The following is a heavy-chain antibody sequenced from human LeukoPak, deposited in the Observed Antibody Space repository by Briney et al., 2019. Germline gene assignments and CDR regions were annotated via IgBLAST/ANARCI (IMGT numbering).Heavy chain of an antibody. Sequence: SVKVSCKASGGTFSSYAISWVRQAPGQGLEWMGGIIPIFGTANYAQKFQGRVTITADESTSTAYMELSSLRSEDTAVYYCARDSIVVVITDYYYYGMDVWGQGTTVTVSS. V-gene: IGHV1-69*01. J-gene: IGHJ6*02. CDR1: GGTFSSYA. D-gene: IGHD3-22*01. CDR2: IIPIFGTA. CDR3: ARDSIVVVITDYYYYGMDV.